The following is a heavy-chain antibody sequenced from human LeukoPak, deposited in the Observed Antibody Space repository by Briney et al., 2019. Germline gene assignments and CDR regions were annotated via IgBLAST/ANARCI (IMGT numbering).Heavy chain of an antibody. CDR1: GGSFSGYY. V-gene: IGHV4-34*01. CDR2: INHSGST. J-gene: IGHJ3*02. CDR3: ARDTTYYYGSGSYGAFDI. D-gene: IGHD3-10*01. Sequence: SETLSLTCAVCGGSFSGYYWSWIRQPPGKGLEWIGEINHSGSTNYNPSLKSRVTVSVDTSKNQFSLKLSSVTAADTAVYYCARDTTYYYGSGSYGAFDIWGQGTMVTVSS.